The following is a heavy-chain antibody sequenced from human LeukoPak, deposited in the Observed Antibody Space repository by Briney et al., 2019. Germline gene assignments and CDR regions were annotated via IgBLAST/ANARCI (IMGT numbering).Heavy chain of an antibody. D-gene: IGHD6-19*01. J-gene: IGHJ6*02. CDR2: IGIAGDT. Sequence: GGSLRLSCAASGFTFSSYDMQWVRQVIGKGLEWVSAIGIAGDTHYSGSVKGRFTISRENAKNSLYLQMNSLRAGGTAVYYCARDPSGRGMDVWGQGTTVTVSS. CDR1: GFTFSSYD. CDR3: ARDPSGRGMDV. V-gene: IGHV3-13*01.